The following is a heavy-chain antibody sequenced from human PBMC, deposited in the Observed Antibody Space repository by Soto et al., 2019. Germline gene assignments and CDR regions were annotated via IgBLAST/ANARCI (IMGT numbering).Heavy chain of an antibody. CDR3: ARDPARYCSSTSCQYWFDP. CDR2: ISSSSSYI. CDR1: GFTFSSYS. D-gene: IGHD2-2*01. V-gene: IGHV3-21*01. J-gene: IGHJ5*02. Sequence: GGSLRLSCAASGFTFSSYSMNWVRQAPGKGLEWVSSISSSSSYIYYADSVKGRFTISRDNAKNSLYLQMNSLRAEDTAVYYCARDPARYCSSTSCQYWFDPWGQGTLVTVSS.